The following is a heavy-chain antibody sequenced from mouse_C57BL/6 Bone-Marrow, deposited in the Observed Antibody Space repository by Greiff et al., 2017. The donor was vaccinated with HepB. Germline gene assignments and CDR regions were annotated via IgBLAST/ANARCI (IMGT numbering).Heavy chain of an antibody. D-gene: IGHD1-1*01. Sequence: EVQLVESGGGLVKPGGSLKLSCAASGFTFSDYGMHWVRQAPEKGLEWVAYISSGSSTIYYADTVKGRFTISRDNAKNTLFLQMTSLRSEDTAMYYCARPLYYYGSSYFDYWGQGTTLTVSS. CDR1: GFTFSDYG. CDR2: ISSGSSTI. V-gene: IGHV5-17*01. CDR3: ARPLYYYGSSYFDY. J-gene: IGHJ2*01.